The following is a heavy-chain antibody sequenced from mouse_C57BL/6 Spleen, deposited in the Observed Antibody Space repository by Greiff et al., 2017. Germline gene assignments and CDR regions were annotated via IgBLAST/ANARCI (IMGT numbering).Heavy chain of an antibody. J-gene: IGHJ4*01. CDR2: IYPGSGST. CDR1: GYAFTSYW. D-gene: IGHD2-3*01. CDR3: ARSLSTYAMDY. V-gene: IGHV1-55*01. Sequence: QVQLQQPGAELVKPGASVKMSCKASGYAFTSYWITWVKQRPGQGLEWIGDIYPGSGSTNYNEKFKSKATLTVDTSSSTAYMQLSSLTSEDSAVYYCARSLSTYAMDYWGQGTSVTVSS.